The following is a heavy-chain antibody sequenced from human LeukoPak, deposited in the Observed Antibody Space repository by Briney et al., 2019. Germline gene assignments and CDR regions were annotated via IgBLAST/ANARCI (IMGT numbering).Heavy chain of an antibody. CDR3: AREMAGYCSGGSC. CDR1: GYTFTSYD. J-gene: IGHJ4*02. CDR2: VNPNSGNT. D-gene: IGHD2-15*01. Sequence: ASVKVSCKASGYTFTSYDMNWVRQATGQGPEWMGWVNPNSGNTGYAQKFQGRVTMTRNTSISTAYMELSSLRSEDTAVYYCAREMAGYCSGGSCWGQGTLVTVSS. V-gene: IGHV1-8*01.